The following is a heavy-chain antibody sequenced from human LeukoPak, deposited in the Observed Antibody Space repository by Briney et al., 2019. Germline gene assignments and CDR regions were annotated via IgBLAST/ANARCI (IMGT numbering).Heavy chain of an antibody. CDR1: GGSISSYY. CDR2: IYYSGST. CDR3: ARDHAPHSSPFDY. Sequence: SEALSLTCTVSGGSISSYYWSWIRQPPGKGLEWIGYIYYSGSTNYNPSLKSRVTISVDTSKNQFSLKLSSVAAADTAVYYCARDHAPHSSPFDYWGQGTLVTVSS. J-gene: IGHJ4*02. V-gene: IGHV4-59*01. D-gene: IGHD2-21*01.